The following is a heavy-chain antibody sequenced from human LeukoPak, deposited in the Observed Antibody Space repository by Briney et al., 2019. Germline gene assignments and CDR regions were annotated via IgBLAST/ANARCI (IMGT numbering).Heavy chain of an antibody. J-gene: IGHJ6*03. CDR2: IFSSGDT. CDR1: GGSVTSGNSC. Sequence: NPSQTLSLTCSVSGGSVTSGNSCWSWIRQPAGKGLEWIGRIFSSGDTNYNPSLKSRVTISLDTSKNEFSLKLSSVTAADTAVYYCARVGGTGSSWHRTYYYYMDVWGKGTRSPSP. V-gene: IGHV4-61*02. CDR3: ARVGGTGSSWHRTYYYYMDV. D-gene: IGHD6-13*01.